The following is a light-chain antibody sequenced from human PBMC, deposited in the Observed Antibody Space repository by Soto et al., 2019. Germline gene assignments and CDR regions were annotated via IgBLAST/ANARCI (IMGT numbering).Light chain of an antibody. CDR3: QQYHNWPPWT. V-gene: IGKV3-15*01. Sequence: EIVMTQSPGTLSVSPGERATLSCRASQSVSSNLAWYQQKPGQAPRLLIYGASTRATGIPARFSGSGSGTEFTLTISSLQSEDFAVYFCQQYHNWPPWTFGQGTTVEIK. CDR2: GAS. CDR1: QSVSSN. J-gene: IGKJ1*01.